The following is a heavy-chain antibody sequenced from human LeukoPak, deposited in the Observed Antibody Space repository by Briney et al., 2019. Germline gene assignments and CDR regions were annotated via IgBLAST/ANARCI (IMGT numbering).Heavy chain of an antibody. V-gene: IGHV5-51*01. CDR1: GYSFTSYW. D-gene: IGHD6-19*01. J-gene: IGHJ3*02. Sequence: GESLKISCKGSGYSFTSYWIGWVRQMPGKGLEWMGIIYPGDPDTRYSPSFQGQVTISADKSISTAYLQWSSLKASDTAMYYCARHRDLDSSGWYAFDIWGQGTMVTVSS. CDR3: ARHRDLDSSGWYAFDI. CDR2: IYPGDPDT.